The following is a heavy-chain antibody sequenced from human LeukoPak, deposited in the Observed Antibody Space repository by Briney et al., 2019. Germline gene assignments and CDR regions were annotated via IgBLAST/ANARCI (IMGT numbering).Heavy chain of an antibody. CDR3: ARGLAAAPFGY. Sequence: ASVKVSCKASGYTFTGYYMHWVRQAPGQGLEWMGWMNPNSGNTGYAQKFQGRVTMTRNTSISTAYMELSSLRSEDTAVYYCARGLAAAPFGYWGQGTLVTVSS. CDR2: MNPNSGNT. J-gene: IGHJ4*02. D-gene: IGHD2-2*01. CDR1: GYTFTGYY. V-gene: IGHV1-8*02.